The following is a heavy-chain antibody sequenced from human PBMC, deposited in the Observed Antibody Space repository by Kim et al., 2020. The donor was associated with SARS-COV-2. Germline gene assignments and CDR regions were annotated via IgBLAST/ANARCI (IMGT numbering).Heavy chain of an antibody. Sequence: ASVKVSCKASGYTFTGYYMHWVRQAPGQGLEWMGRINPNSGGTNYAQKFQGRVTMTRDTSISTAYMELSRLRSDDTAVYYCARDRVTGTTRGGGAGLENKGSKSARTHKNWFDPWGQGTLVTVSS. CDR1: GYTFTGYY. D-gene: IGHD1-20*01. CDR2: INPNSGGT. J-gene: IGHJ5*02. V-gene: IGHV1-2*06. CDR3: ARDRVTGTTRGGGAGLENKGSKSARTHKNWFDP.